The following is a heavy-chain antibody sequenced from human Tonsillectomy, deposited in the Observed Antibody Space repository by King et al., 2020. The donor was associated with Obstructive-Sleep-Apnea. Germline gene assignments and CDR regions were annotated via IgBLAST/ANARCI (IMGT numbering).Heavy chain of an antibody. CDR1: GYTFTSYD. D-gene: IGHD3-22*01. Sequence: VQLVESGAEVKKPGASVKVSCKASGYTFTSYDINWVRQATGQGLEWMGWMNPNSGNTGYAQKFQGRVTMTRNNYITTAYMELSNLRSDDTAVYYCARGVNYYDRKGSQHWGQGTLVTVSS. CDR3: ARGVNYYDRKGSQH. V-gene: IGHV1-8*01. J-gene: IGHJ4*02. CDR2: MNPNSGNT.